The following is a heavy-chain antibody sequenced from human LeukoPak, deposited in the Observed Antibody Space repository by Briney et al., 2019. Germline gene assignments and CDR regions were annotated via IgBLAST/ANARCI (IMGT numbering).Heavy chain of an antibody. D-gene: IGHD2-21*02. CDR2: IYYSGST. J-gene: IGHJ4*02. CDR1: GGSISSYS. V-gene: IGHV4-59*01. Sequence: SETLSLTCTVSGGSISSYSWSWIRQPPGRGLEWIGYIYYSGSTNYNPSLKSRVTISVDTSKNQFSLKLSSVTAADTAVYYCARDSKVTSLGYWGQGTLVTVSS. CDR3: ARDSKVTSLGY.